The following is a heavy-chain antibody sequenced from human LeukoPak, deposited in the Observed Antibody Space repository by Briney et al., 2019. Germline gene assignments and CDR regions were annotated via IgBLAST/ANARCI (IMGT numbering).Heavy chain of an antibody. D-gene: IGHD5-24*01. Sequence: PSETLSLTCTVSGGSISSSSYYWGWIRQPPGKGLEWIGSIYYSGNTYYNPSLKSRVTISVDTSKNQFSLKLSSVTAADTAVYYCARGDGYNSHFDYWGQGTLVTVSS. CDR2: IYYSGNT. CDR1: GGSISSSSYY. CDR3: ARGDGYNSHFDY. J-gene: IGHJ4*02. V-gene: IGHV4-39*07.